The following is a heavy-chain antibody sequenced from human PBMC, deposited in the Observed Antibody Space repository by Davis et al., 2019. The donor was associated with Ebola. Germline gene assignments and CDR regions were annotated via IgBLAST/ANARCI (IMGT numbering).Heavy chain of an antibody. Sequence: PGGSLRLSCAASGFTFSSDAMSWVRQAPGKGLEWVSSISSSSSYIYYGDSVKGRFTISRDNAKNSLYLQMNSLRAEDTAVYYCATPSSSNRGYWGQGTLVTVSS. J-gene: IGHJ4*02. CDR3: ATPSSSNRGY. D-gene: IGHD6-13*01. CDR1: GFTFSSDA. CDR2: ISSSSSYI. V-gene: IGHV3-21*01.